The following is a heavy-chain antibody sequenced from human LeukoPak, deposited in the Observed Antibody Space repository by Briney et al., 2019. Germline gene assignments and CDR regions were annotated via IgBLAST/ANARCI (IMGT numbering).Heavy chain of an antibody. Sequence: SETLSLTCTVCGRPISSYCWIWLRQPAGKGLEWIGHIYTSGSTNYNPSLKSRVTMSVDTSKNQFSLKLSSVTAADTAVYYCARAVDPLGYFDLWGRGTLVTVSS. J-gene: IGHJ2*01. D-gene: IGHD3-9*01. CDR2: IYTSGST. CDR3: ARAVDPLGYFDL. CDR1: GRPISSYC. V-gene: IGHV4-4*07.